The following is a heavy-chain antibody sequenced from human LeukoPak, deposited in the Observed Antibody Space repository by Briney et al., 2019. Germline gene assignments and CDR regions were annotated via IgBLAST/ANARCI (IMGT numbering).Heavy chain of an antibody. CDR2: INPSGGST. CDR1: GYTFTSYY. Sequence: ASVKVSCKASGYTFTSYYMHWVRRAPGQGLEWMGGINPSGGSTSYAQKFQGRVTMTRDTSTSTVHMELNSLRSEDTAVYYCARDGPYCSDFTCYVDYWGQGTLVTVSS. CDR3: ARDGPYCSDFTCYVDY. V-gene: IGHV1-46*01. D-gene: IGHD2-15*01. J-gene: IGHJ4*02.